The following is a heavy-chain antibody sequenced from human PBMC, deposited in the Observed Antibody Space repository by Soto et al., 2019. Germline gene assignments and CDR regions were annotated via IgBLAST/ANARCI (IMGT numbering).Heavy chain of an antibody. CDR3: AKDRSSTSCYAYDY. J-gene: IGHJ4*02. V-gene: IGHV3-23*01. CDR2: ISGSGGTT. Sequence: GGSLRLSCAASGFTFRNYAMSWARQAPGKGLEWVSAISGSGGTTHYADSVKGRFTISRDNSKNTLYLQMNSLRVEDTAVYYCAKDRSSTSCYAYDYWGQGSLVTVSS. CDR1: GFTFRNYA. D-gene: IGHD2-2*01.